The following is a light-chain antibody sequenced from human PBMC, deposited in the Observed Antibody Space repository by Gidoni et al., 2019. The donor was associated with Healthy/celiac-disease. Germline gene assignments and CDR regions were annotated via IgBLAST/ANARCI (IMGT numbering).Light chain of an antibody. CDR3: QQYGSSPVT. J-gene: IGKJ5*01. CDR2: GAS. CDR1: QSVSSSY. V-gene: IGKV3-20*01. Sequence: EMVLTQSPGTLSLSPGERATLSCRASQSVSSSYLAWYQKNPGQAPRLLIYGASSRATGIPDRFSGSGSGTDFTLTISSLGPEDFAVYYCQQYGSSPVTFGQGTRLEIK.